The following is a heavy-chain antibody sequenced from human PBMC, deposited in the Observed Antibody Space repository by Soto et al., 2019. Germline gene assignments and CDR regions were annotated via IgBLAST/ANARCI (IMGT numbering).Heavy chain of an antibody. D-gene: IGHD2-2*01. CDR2: MNPNSGNT. J-gene: IGHJ6*03. Sequence: ASVKVSCKASGYTFTSYDINWVRQATGQGLEWMGWMNPNSGNTGYAQKFQGRVTMTRNTSISTAYMELSSLRSEDTAVYYCARWGYCSSTSCYDYYYYYMDVWGKGTTVTVSS. CDR1: GYTFTSYD. CDR3: ARWGYCSSTSCYDYYYYYMDV. V-gene: IGHV1-8*01.